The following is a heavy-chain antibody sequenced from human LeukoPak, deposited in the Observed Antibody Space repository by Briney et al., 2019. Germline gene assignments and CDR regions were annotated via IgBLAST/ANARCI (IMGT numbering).Heavy chain of an antibody. D-gene: IGHD2-2*01. Sequence: GGSLRLSCAASGFTFSNAWMSWVRQAPGRGLEWDGRIKSKTDGGTTDYAAPVKGRFTISRDDSKNTLYLQMNSLKTEDTAVYYCTTDAGDIVVVPADPFDYWGQGTLVTVSS. CDR2: IKSKTDGGTT. J-gene: IGHJ4*02. CDR1: GFTFSNAW. V-gene: IGHV3-15*01. CDR3: TTDAGDIVVVPADPFDY.